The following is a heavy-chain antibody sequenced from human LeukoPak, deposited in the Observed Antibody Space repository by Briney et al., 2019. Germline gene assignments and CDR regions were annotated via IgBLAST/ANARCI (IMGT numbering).Heavy chain of an antibody. CDR1: GFTFSSHW. CDR2: IDSDGRIT. D-gene: IGHD3-10*01. Sequence: GGSLRLSCAASGFTFSSHWMHWVRQAPGKGLVWVSRIDSDGRITTYADSVKGRFTISRDNAKNTLYLQMNTLRDEDTAVYYCARSYYYGSGSHAFDIWGQGTMVIVSS. V-gene: IGHV3-74*01. J-gene: IGHJ3*02. CDR3: ARSYYYGSGSHAFDI.